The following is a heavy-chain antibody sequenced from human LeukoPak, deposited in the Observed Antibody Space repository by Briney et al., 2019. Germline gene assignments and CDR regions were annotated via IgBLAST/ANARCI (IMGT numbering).Heavy chain of an antibody. Sequence: PSETLSLTCAVYGGSFSGYYWSWIRQPPGKGLEWIGEINHSGSTNYNPSLKSRVTISVDTSKNQFSLKLSSVTAADTAVYYCARDPYRFGSSAPFDYWGQGTLDTVSS. V-gene: IGHV4-34*01. CDR1: GGSFSGYY. CDR2: INHSGST. J-gene: IGHJ4*02. D-gene: IGHD3-10*01. CDR3: ARDPYRFGSSAPFDY.